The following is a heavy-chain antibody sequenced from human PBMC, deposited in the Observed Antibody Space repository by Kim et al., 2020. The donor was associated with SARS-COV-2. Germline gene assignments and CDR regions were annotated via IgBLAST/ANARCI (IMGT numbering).Heavy chain of an antibody. J-gene: IGHJ5*02. CDR1: GYTFTSYA. V-gene: IGHV1-3*01. CDR3: AREGIRRPNWFDP. Sequence: ASVKVSCKASGYTFTSYAMHWVRQAPGQRLEWMGWINAGNGNTKYSQKFQGRVTITRDTSASTAYMELSSLRSEDTAVYYCAREGIRRPNWFDPWGQGTLVTVSS. D-gene: IGHD4-17*01. CDR2: INAGNGNT.